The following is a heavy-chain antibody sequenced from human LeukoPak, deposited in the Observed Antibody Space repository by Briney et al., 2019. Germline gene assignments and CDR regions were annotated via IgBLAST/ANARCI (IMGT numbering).Heavy chain of an antibody. J-gene: IGHJ4*02. CDR1: GFSLSDYY. CDR3: GRDRGYGASH. D-gene: IGHD5-12*01. V-gene: IGHV3-11*04. Sequence: PGGSLRVSCAASGFSLSDYYMSWIRQAPGKGLEWVSYITSRGGSIFYADSLKGRFTISRDNAKNSLFLQMNSLRAEDTAVYYCGRDRGYGASHWGQGTLVTVSS. CDR2: ITSRGGSI.